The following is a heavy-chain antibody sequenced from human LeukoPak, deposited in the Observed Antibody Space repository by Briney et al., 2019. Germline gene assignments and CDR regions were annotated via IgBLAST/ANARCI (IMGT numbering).Heavy chain of an antibody. CDR2: IRYDGGYK. V-gene: IGHV3-30*02. J-gene: IGHJ4*02. Sequence: GGSLRLSCAASGFGFSTYGMHWVRQAPGKGLEWVAYIRYDGGYKHYADSVEGRFTISRDNSKNTLYLHMNSLRAEDTAVYYCAKVAPGYCSSTSCYMDCWGQGTLVTV. CDR1: GFGFSTYG. CDR3: AKVAPGYCSSTSCYMDC. D-gene: IGHD2-2*02.